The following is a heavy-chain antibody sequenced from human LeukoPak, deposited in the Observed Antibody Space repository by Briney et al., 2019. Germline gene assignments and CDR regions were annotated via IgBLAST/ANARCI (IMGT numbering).Heavy chain of an antibody. Sequence: PGGSLRLSCAASGFTVSSNYMSWVRQAPGEGLEWVSGISWNSGSIGYADSVKGRFTISRDNAKNSLYLQMNSLRAEDTALYYCAKDIRGSGWYFDYWGQGTLVTVSS. V-gene: IGHV3-9*01. D-gene: IGHD3-16*01. CDR1: GFTVSSNY. CDR2: ISWNSGSI. CDR3: AKDIRGSGWYFDY. J-gene: IGHJ4*02.